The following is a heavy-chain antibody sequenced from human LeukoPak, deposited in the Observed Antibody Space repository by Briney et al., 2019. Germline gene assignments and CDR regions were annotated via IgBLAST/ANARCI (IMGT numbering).Heavy chain of an antibody. CDR3: ARDCHDSSGYPLF. CDR2: MKQDGSEK. V-gene: IGHV3-7*01. CDR1: GFTFSSYW. D-gene: IGHD3-22*01. Sequence: GGSLRLSCAASGFTFSSYWMSWVRQAPGKGLGWVANMKQDGSEKYYVDSVKGRFTISRDNAKNSLYLQMNSLRAEDTAVYYCARDCHDSSGYPLFGGQGTLVTVSS. J-gene: IGHJ4*02.